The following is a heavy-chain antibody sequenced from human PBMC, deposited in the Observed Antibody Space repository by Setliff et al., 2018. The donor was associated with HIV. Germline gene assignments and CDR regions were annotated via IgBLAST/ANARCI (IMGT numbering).Heavy chain of an antibody. CDR2: IDHFGSEE. D-gene: IGHD2-15*01. CDR1: GFSFSRYW. Sequence: GGSLRLSCAASGFSFSRYWMSWVRQAPGKGLEWVASIDHFGSEENYVDSVRGRFTISRDNSRNTLYLQMNSLRAEDTAVYYCAKCGGVTCYSASWYFDYWGQGTLVTVSS. CDR3: AKCGGVTCYSASWYFDY. V-gene: IGHV3-7*02. J-gene: IGHJ4*02.